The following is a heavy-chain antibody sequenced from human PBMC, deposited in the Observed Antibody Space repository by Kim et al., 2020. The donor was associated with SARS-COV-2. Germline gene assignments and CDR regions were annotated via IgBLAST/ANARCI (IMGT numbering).Heavy chain of an antibody. CDR1: GFTFGDYA. Sequence: GGSLRLSCTASGFTFGDYAMSWVRQAPGKGLEWVGFIRSKAYGGTTEYAASVKGRFTISRDDSKSIAYLQMNSLKTEDTAVYYCTRDEVEYQLEGVFIYYYYMDVWGKGTTVTVSS. V-gene: IGHV3-49*04. CDR3: TRDEVEYQLEGVFIYYYYMDV. J-gene: IGHJ6*03. CDR2: IRSKAYGGTT. D-gene: IGHD2-2*01.